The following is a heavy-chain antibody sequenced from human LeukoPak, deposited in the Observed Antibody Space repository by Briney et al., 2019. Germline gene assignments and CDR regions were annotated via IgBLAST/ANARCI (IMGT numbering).Heavy chain of an antibody. CDR1: GYTFTSYG. V-gene: IGHV1-18*01. D-gene: IGHD5-12*01. Sequence: ASVKVSCKASGYTFTSYGISWVRQAPGQGLEWMGWISAYNGNTNYAQKLQGRVTMTTDTSTSTAYMELRSLRSDDTAVHYCARVVIVSGYDFNGWAPYYYYYGMDVWGQGTTVTVSS. CDR3: ARVVIVSGYDFNGWAPYYYYYGMDV. J-gene: IGHJ6*02. CDR2: ISAYNGNT.